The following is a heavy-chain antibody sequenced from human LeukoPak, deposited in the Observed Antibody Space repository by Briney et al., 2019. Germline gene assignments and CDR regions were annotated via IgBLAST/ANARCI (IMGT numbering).Heavy chain of an antibody. Sequence: GGSLRLSCAASGFAFSGSAMHWVRQASGKGLEWVGRIRSKANSCATAYAASVKGRFTISRDDSKNTAYLQMNSLKTVDTAVYYCTRQTLTGYPDYWGQGTLVTVSS. CDR1: GFAFSGSA. CDR3: TRQTLTGYPDY. D-gene: IGHD3-9*01. CDR2: IRSKANSCAT. J-gene: IGHJ4*02. V-gene: IGHV3-73*01.